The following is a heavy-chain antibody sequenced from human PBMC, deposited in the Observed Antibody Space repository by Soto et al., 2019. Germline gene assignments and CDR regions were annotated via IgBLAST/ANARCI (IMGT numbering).Heavy chain of an antibody. V-gene: IGHV3-23*01. Sequence: GGSLRLSCAASGFTFSSYAMNWVRQAPGQGLEWVSVVSGSGSSTHYADSVKGRFTVFRDNSKNKVYLQMNRLRAEDTAVYYCAKDSKFSYEYGAFDYWGQGAQVTVSS. CDR3: AKDSKFSYEYGAFDY. J-gene: IGHJ4*02. D-gene: IGHD5-18*01. CDR2: VSGSGSST. CDR1: GFTFSSYA.